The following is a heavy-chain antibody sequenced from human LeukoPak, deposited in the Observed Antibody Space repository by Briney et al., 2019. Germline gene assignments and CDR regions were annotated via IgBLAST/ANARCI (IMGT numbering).Heavy chain of an antibody. V-gene: IGHV3-23*01. D-gene: IGHD5-24*01. CDR2: IRADAVTT. CDR1: GFTFSSYS. Sequence: GGSLRLSCAASGFTFSSYSMNWVRQAPGKGLEWVSGIRADAVTTYYADSVKGRFIISRDNSKNTVYLQMNSLSAEDAAVYYCVKDDGWVQYANWGQGTLVTVSS. J-gene: IGHJ4*02. CDR3: VKDDGWVQYAN.